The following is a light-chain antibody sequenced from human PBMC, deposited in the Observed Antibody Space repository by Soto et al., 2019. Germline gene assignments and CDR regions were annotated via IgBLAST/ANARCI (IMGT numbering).Light chain of an antibody. CDR3: SSYTSSSLHV. Sequence: QSAVTQPASVSGSPGQSITISCTGTSSDVGGYNYVSWYQQHPVKAPKLMIYDVSNRPSGVSNRFSGSKSGNTASLTISGLQSEDEADYYCSSYTSSSLHVFGTGTKLTVL. CDR1: SSDVGGYNY. V-gene: IGLV2-14*03. J-gene: IGLJ1*01. CDR2: DVS.